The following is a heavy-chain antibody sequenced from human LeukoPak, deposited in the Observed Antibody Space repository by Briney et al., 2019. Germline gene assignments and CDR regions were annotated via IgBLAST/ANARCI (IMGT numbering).Heavy chain of an antibody. D-gene: IGHD2-15*01. V-gene: IGHV3-23*01. J-gene: IGHJ4*02. Sequence: GGSLRLSCAASGFTFSSYAMSWVRQAPGKGLGWVSAISGSGGSTYYADSVKGRFTISRDNSKNTLYLQMNSLRAEDTAVYYCAKDMERVVAATPVLDYWGQGTLVTVSS. CDR3: AKDMERVVAATPVLDY. CDR2: ISGSGGST. CDR1: GFTFSSYA.